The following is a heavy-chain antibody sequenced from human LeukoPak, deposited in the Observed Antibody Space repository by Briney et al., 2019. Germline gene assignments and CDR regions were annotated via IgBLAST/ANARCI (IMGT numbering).Heavy chain of an antibody. CDR2: IYYSGST. CDR3: ARAGPPSYYDSRLDP. V-gene: IGHV4-39*07. CDR1: GGSISSSSYY. Sequence: SETLSLTCTVSGGSISSSSYYWGWIRQPPGKGLEWIGSIYYSGSTYYNPSLKSRVTISVDTSKNQFSLKLSSVTAADTAVYYCARAGPPSYYDSRLDPWGQGTLVTVSS. D-gene: IGHD3-22*01. J-gene: IGHJ5*02.